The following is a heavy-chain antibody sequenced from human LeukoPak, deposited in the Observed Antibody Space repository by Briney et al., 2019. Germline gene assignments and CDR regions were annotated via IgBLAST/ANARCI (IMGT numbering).Heavy chain of an antibody. J-gene: IGHJ5*02. CDR2: ISAYNGNT. V-gene: IGHV1-18*01. D-gene: IGHD2-2*01. CDR3: ARDHCSSTSCPLNWFDP. CDR1: GYTFTSYG. Sequence: ASVKVSCKASGYTFTSYGISWVRQAPGQGLEWMGWISAYNGNTNYAQKLQGRVTMTTDTPTSTAYMELRSLRSDDTAVYYCARDHCSSTSCPLNWFDPRGQGTLVTVSS.